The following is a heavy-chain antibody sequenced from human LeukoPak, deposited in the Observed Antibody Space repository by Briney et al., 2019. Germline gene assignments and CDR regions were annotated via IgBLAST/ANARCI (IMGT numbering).Heavy chain of an antibody. V-gene: IGHV4-59*01. Sequence: SETLSLTCTVSGGSISSYYWSWIRQPPGKGLEWIGYIYYSGSTNYNPSLKSRVTISVDTSKNQLSLKLSSVTAADTAVYYCAISITGTTPWFDYWGQGTLVTVSS. CDR2: IYYSGST. D-gene: IGHD1-7*01. CDR1: GGSISSYY. CDR3: AISITGTTPWFDY. J-gene: IGHJ4*02.